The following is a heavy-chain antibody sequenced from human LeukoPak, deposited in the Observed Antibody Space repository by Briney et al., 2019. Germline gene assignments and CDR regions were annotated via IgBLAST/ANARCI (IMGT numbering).Heavy chain of an antibody. CDR1: GFTFSSYG. CDR3: AKYLGYEAGIDY. CDR2: IWYDGSNK. Sequence: GRSLRLSCAASGFTFSSYGMHWVRQAPGKGLEWVAVIWYDGSNKYYADSVKGRFTISRDNSKNTLYLQMNSLRAEDTAVYYCAKYLGYEAGIDYWGQGTLVTVSS. D-gene: IGHD5-12*01. J-gene: IGHJ4*02. V-gene: IGHV3-33*06.